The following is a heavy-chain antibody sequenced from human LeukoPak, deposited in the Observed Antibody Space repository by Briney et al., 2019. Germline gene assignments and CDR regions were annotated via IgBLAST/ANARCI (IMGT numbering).Heavy chain of an antibody. CDR2: ISWNSGSI. CDR3: AKANCDILTGIPAY. V-gene: IGHV3-9*01. D-gene: IGHD3-9*01. J-gene: IGHJ4*02. Sequence: GGSLRLSCAASGFTFDDYAMHWVRQAPGKGLEWVSGISWNSGSIGYADSVKGRFTISRDNAKNSLYLQMNSLRAEDTALYYCAKANCDILTGIPAYWGQGTLVTVSS. CDR1: GFTFDDYA.